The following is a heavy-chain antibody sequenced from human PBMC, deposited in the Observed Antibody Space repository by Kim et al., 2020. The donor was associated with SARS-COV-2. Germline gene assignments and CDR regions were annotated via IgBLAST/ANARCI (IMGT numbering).Heavy chain of an antibody. V-gene: IGHV1-58*01. J-gene: IGHJ4*02. D-gene: IGHD5-18*01. CDR3: AAVNFGYSYGYGY. Sequence: YAQKFQERVTITRDMSTSTAYMELSSLGSEDTAVYYCAAVNFGYSYGYGYWGQGTLVTVSS.